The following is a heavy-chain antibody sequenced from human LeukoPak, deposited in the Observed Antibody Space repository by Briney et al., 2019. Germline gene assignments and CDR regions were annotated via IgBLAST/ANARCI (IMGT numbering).Heavy chain of an antibody. V-gene: IGHV4-34*01. Sequence: PSETLSLTCAVYGGSFSGYYWSWIRQPPGKGLEWIGSIHYSGSTYYNPSLKSRVTISVDTSKNQFSLKLSSVTAADTAVYYCARVRVYYYDSLWGQGTLVTVSS. CDR3: ARVRVYYYDSL. D-gene: IGHD3-22*01. CDR2: IHYSGST. J-gene: IGHJ4*02. CDR1: GGSFSGYY.